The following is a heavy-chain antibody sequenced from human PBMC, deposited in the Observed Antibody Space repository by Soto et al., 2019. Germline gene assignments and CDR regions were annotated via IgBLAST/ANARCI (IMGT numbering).Heavy chain of an antibody. Sequence: SVKVSCKASGYTFISYHMHWVRQAPGQGLEWMGGIIPIFGTANYAQKFQGRVTITADESTSTAYMELSSLRSEDTAVYYCARGVLYYGSGIVRAFDIWGQGTMVTVSS. CDR3: ARGVLYYGSGIVRAFDI. CDR1: GYTFISYH. D-gene: IGHD3-10*01. J-gene: IGHJ3*02. CDR2: IIPIFGTA. V-gene: IGHV1-69*13.